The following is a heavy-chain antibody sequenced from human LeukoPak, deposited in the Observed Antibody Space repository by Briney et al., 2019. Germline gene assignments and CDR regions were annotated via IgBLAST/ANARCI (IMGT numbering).Heavy chain of an antibody. J-gene: IGHJ3*02. CDR2: IYPGDSDT. CDR1: GYSFTSFW. Sequence: GESLKISCKGSGYSFTSFWIGWVRQMPGRGLEWMGIIYPGDSDTTYSPSFQGQVSISADKSIYTAYLQWSSLKASDTAMYYCATITMVRGPEGAFDIWGQGTMVTVSS. CDR3: ATITMVRGPEGAFDI. V-gene: IGHV5-51*01. D-gene: IGHD3-10*01.